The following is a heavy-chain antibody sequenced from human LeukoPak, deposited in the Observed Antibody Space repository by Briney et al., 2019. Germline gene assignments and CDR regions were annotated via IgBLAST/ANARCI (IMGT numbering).Heavy chain of an antibody. CDR3: ARGSVALGAVDP. V-gene: IGHV4-59*01. CDR1: GGSISNYY. Sequence: SETLSLTCTVSGGSISNYYWFWIRQPPGKGLEWIGYFYYTGNTNYNPSLKSRVTISVDTSKNQFSLRLGSVTAADTAVYYCARGSVALGAVDPWGQGTLVTVS. D-gene: IGHD3-10*01. J-gene: IGHJ5*02. CDR2: FYYTGNT.